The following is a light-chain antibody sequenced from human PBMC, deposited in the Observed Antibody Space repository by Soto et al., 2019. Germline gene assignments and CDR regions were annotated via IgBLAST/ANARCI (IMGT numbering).Light chain of an antibody. CDR1: QTVSSY. CDR2: GAS. Sequence: ENVLTQSPGTLSLSPGERATLSCRAGQTVSSYLTWYQQRPGQAPRLLISGASRRATGIPDRFSGSGSGTDFTLTISRLEPEDFALYYCQQYGTSPITLGQGTRLEIK. J-gene: IGKJ5*01. V-gene: IGKV3-20*01. CDR3: QQYGTSPIT.